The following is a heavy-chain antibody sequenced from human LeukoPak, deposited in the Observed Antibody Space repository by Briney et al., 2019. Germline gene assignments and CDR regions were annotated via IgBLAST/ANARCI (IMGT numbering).Heavy chain of an antibody. Sequence: SETLSLTCAVYGGSFSGYYWSWIRQPPGKGLEWIGDINHSGSTNNNPSLKSRVTISVDTSKNQFSLKLSSVTAADTAVYYCARGGTWKWGYYYYYMDVRGKGTTVTVSS. D-gene: IGHD1-1*01. CDR1: GGSFSGYY. CDR2: INHSGST. V-gene: IGHV4-34*01. CDR3: ARGGTWKWGYYYYYMDV. J-gene: IGHJ6*03.